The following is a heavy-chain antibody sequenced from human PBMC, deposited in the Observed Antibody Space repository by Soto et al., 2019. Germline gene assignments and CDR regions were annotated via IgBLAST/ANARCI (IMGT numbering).Heavy chain of an antibody. V-gene: IGHV3-33*01. D-gene: IGHD6-19*01. CDR3: ARVHEAGYSSGWYSD. J-gene: IGHJ4*02. Sequence: PGGSLRLSCAASGFTFSSYGMHWVRQAPGKGLEWVAVIWYDGSNKYYADSVKGRFTISRDNSKNTLYLQMNSLRAEDTAVYYCARVHEAGYSSGWYSDWGQGTRVTVSS. CDR2: IWYDGSNK. CDR1: GFTFSSYG.